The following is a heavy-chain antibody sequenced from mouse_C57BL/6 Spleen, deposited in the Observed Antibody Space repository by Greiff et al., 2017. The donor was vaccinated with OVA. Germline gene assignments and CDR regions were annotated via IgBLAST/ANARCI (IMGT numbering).Heavy chain of an antibody. V-gene: IGHV2-3*01. J-gene: IGHJ3*01. CDR1: GFSLTSYG. D-gene: IGHD2-2*01. CDR3: AKPGNYGYPAWFAY. CDR2: IWGDGST. Sequence: VQLQQSGPGLVAPSQRLSITCTVSGFSLTSYGVSWVRQPPGKGLEWLGVIWGDGSTNYHSALISRLSISKDNSKSQVFLKLNSLQTDDTATYYCAKPGNYGYPAWFAYWGQGTLVTVSA.